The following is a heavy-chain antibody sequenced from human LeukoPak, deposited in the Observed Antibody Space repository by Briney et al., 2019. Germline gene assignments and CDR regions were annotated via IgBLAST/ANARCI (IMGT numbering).Heavy chain of an antibody. CDR3: ARWYSGYDERAGLYSSGPPGNNWFDP. CDR2: MNPNSGNT. J-gene: IGHJ5*02. CDR1: GYTFTSYD. V-gene: IGHV1-8*01. D-gene: IGHD5-12*01. Sequence: GASVKVSCKASGYTFTSYDINWVRQATGQGLEWMGWMNPNSGNTGYAQKFQGRVTMTRNTSISTAYMELSSLRSEDTAVYYCARWYSGYDERAGLYSSGPPGNNWFDPWGQGTLVTVSS.